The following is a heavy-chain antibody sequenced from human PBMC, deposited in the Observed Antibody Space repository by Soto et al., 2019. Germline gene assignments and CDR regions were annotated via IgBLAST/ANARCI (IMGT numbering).Heavy chain of an antibody. V-gene: IGHV3-21*01. J-gene: IGHJ6*03. CDR1: GFTFSSYS. D-gene: IGHD2-15*01. Sequence: EVQLVESGGGLVKPGGSLRLSCAASGFTFSSYSMNWVRQAPGKGLEWVSSISSSSSYIYYADSVKGRFTISRDNAKNSLYPQMNSLRAEDTAVYYCARVLCSGGSCYYYYYMDVWGKGTTVTVSS. CDR2: ISSSSSYI. CDR3: ARVLCSGGSCYYYYYMDV.